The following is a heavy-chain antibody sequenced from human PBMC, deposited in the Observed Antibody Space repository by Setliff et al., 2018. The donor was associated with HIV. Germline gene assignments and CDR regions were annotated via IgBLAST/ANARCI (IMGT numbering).Heavy chain of an antibody. CDR3: ARLDVDIAMAPDY. Sequence: SETLSLTCTVSHYSISSEYYWGWFRQPPGKGLEYIGSIYQSGSTYYSPSLKSRISMSIDTSKDQFSLKLSSVTAADTAVYYCARLDVDIAMAPDYWGQGMLVTVSS. CDR1: HYSISSEYY. D-gene: IGHD5-18*01. CDR2: IYQSGST. J-gene: IGHJ4*02. V-gene: IGHV4-38-2*02.